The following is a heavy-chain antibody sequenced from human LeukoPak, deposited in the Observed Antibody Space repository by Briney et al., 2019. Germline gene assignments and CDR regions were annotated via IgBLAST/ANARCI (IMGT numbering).Heavy chain of an antibody. CDR2: INHSGST. Sequence: SETLSLTCAVYGGSFSGYYWSWIRQPPGKGLEWIGQINHSGSTNCNPSLKSRLTTSVDTSKNQFSLNLNSVTAADTAVYYCARGVPRHWYFDLWGRGTLVTVSS. CDR1: GGSFSGYY. V-gene: IGHV4-34*01. J-gene: IGHJ2*01. CDR3: ARGVPRHWYFDL.